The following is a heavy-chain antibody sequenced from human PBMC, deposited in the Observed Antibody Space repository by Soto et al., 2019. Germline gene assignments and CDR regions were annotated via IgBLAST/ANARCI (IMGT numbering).Heavy chain of an antibody. CDR3: ASSKSGGSYYFDY. CDR2: IYHGGST. V-gene: IGHV4-4*02. D-gene: IGHD1-26*01. Sequence: QVQLQESGPGLVKPSGTLSLTCAVSGGSISSTDWWSWVRQPPGKGLEWLGEIYHGGSTNYNPSLKSRVTISVDRSKNQFSLKLTSVTAADTAVYYCASSKSGGSYYFDYWGQGTLVTVSS. CDR1: GGSISSTDW. J-gene: IGHJ4*02.